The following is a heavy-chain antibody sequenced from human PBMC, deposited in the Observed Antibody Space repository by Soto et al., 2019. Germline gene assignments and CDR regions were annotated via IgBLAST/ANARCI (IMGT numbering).Heavy chain of an antibody. J-gene: IGHJ4*02. CDR1: GGSINTYY. Sequence: SETLSLTCTVSGGSINTYYWSWIRQPPGKGLEWIGYIYYSGSDSGSTNYIPSLKSRVTISVDTSKNQFSLRLTSVTAADTAGSFCKRGGGDFWGQGPLVTVSS. D-gene: IGHD6-25*01. V-gene: IGHV4-59*01. CDR2: IYYSGSDSGST. CDR3: KRGGGDF.